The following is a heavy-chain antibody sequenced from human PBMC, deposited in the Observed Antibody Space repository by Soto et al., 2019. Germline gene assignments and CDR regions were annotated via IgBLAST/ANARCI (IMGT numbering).Heavy chain of an antibody. D-gene: IGHD5-18*01. V-gene: IGHV1-18*01. CDR1: GYTFTSYG. CDR3: ARCRGIQLWSSSYNWFDP. Sequence: ASVKVSCKASGYTFTSYGISWVRQAPGQGLEWMGWISAYNGNTNYAQKLQGRVTMTTDTSTSTAYMELRSLRSDDTAVYYCARCRGIQLWSSSYNWFDPWGQGTLVTVSS. CDR2: ISAYNGNT. J-gene: IGHJ5*02.